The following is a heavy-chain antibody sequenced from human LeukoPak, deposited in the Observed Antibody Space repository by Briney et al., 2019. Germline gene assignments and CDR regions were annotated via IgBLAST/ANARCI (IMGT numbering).Heavy chain of an antibody. CDR3: ARVPYIAAAGMGYYYYGMDV. J-gene: IGHJ6*02. Sequence: WASVKVSCKASGYTFTSYGISWVRQAPGQGLEWMGWISAYNGNTNYAQKLRGRVTMTTDTSTSTAYMELRSLRSDDTAVYYCARVPYIAAAGMGYYYYGMDVWGQGTTVTVSS. D-gene: IGHD6-13*01. CDR1: GYTFTSYG. CDR2: ISAYNGNT. V-gene: IGHV1-18*01.